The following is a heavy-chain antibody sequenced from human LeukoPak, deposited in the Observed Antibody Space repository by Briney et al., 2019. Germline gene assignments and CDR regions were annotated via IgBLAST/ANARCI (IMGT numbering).Heavy chain of an antibody. CDR2: INPHSGDT. J-gene: IGHJ4*02. CDR3: ARVRYRLAETYIDY. D-gene: IGHD3-16*01. Sequence: PTASVNVSCKASGYIFTGYYMHWVRQAPGQGVEWMGWINPHSGDTNYAQKFQGRVTMTRETSISTAYMELSRLGSDDTAVYYCARVRYRLAETYIDYWGQGTLVTVSS. V-gene: IGHV1-2*02. CDR1: GYIFTGYY.